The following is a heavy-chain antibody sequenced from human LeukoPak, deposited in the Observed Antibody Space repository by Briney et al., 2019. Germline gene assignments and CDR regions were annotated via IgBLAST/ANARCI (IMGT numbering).Heavy chain of an antibody. CDR1: GGSISSSVYY. CDR2: IYYTGST. CDR3: AKQEAVTATYFYGMDV. D-gene: IGHD2-21*02. Sequence: SETLSLTCTVSGGSISSSVYYWGWIRQPPGKGLEWIGSIYYTGSTYFNPSLKNRVTISVDTSKNHFSLELSSMTAADTAVYYCAKQEAVTATYFYGMDVWGQGTTVTGSS. J-gene: IGHJ6*02. V-gene: IGHV4-39*01.